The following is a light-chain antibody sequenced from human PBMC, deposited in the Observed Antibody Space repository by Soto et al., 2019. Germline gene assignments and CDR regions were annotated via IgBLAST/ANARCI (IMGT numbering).Light chain of an antibody. V-gene: IGLV2-14*01. Sequence: QSALTQPDSVSGSPGQAITISCTGTSSDVGGYNYVSWYQQHPGKAPQLMIYDVSNRTSGVSNRFSGSKSGNTASLTISGLQAEDEADYYCSSYTSSSTVVFCGGTTPTVL. J-gene: IGLJ2*01. CDR3: SSYTSSSTVV. CDR1: SSDVGGYNY. CDR2: DVS.